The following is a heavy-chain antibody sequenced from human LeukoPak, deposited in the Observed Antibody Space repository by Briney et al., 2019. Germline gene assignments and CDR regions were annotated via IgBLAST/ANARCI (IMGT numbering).Heavy chain of an antibody. D-gene: IGHD1-1*01. J-gene: IGHJ6*03. Sequence: ASVKVSCKASGYTFTGYYMHWVRQAPGQGLEWMGWISAYNGNTNYAQKVQGRVTMTTDTSTSTAYMELRSLRSDDTAVYYCARESGIRDYYYYYYMDVWGKGTTVTISS. CDR1: GYTFTGYY. V-gene: IGHV1-18*04. CDR3: ARESGIRDYYYYYYMDV. CDR2: ISAYNGNT.